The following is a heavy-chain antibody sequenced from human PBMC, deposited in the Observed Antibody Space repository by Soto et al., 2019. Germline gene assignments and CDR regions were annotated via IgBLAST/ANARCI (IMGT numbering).Heavy chain of an antibody. CDR2: IYHSGST. V-gene: IGHV4-30-2*01. CDR1: GGSISSGGYS. CDR3: ARYIQATNYYDSSGSIDY. J-gene: IGHJ4*02. Sequence: PSETLSLTCAVSGGSISSGGYSWSWIRQPPGKGLEWIGYIYHSGSTYYNPSLKSRVTISVDRSKNQFSRKLSSVTAADTAVYYCARYIQATNYYDSSGSIDYWGQGTLVTVSS. D-gene: IGHD3-22*01.